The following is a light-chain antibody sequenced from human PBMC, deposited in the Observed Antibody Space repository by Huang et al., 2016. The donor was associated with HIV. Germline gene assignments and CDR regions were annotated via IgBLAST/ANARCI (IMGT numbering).Light chain of an antibody. J-gene: IGKJ1*01. CDR1: QSIDNY. V-gene: IGKV1-39*01. CDR3: QQSYNTPPWT. Sequence: DIQMTQSPSSLSASVGDRVTITCRASQSIDNYLNWYQQKPGKAPKLLIYAATRLQSGVPSRFSGSGSGTEFTLSITSLQPDDFATYYCQQSYNTPPWTFGQGTKVEI. CDR2: AAT.